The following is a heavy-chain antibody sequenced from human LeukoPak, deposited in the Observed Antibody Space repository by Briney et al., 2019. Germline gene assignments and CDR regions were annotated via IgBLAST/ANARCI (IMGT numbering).Heavy chain of an antibody. CDR3: ARNPYYYDSSGYYYYYGMDV. CDR1: GFTFSSYE. V-gene: IGHV3-48*03. J-gene: IGHJ6*02. Sequence: GGSLRLSCAASGFTFSSYEMNWVRQAPGKGLEWVSYISSSGSTIYYADSVKGRFTISRDNAKNSLYLQMNSLRAEDTAVYYCARNPYYYDSSGYYYYYGMDVWGQGTTVTVSS. D-gene: IGHD3-22*01. CDR2: ISSSGSTI.